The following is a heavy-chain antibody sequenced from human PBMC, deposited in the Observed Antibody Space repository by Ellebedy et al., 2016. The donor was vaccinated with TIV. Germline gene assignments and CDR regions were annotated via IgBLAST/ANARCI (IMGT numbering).Heavy chain of an antibody. D-gene: IGHD4-23*01. CDR3: ARDPVGVGPAFDI. CDR1: GFTFDSYA. J-gene: IGHJ3*02. V-gene: IGHV3-30-3*01. Sequence: PGGSLRLSCVASGFTFDSYAMHWVRQAPGKGLEWVAVISHDGSSQYYADSVKGRFTISRDNSKDTLYLQVNGLRAEDTAVYYCARDPVGVGPAFDIWGQGTMVTVSS. CDR2: ISHDGSSQ.